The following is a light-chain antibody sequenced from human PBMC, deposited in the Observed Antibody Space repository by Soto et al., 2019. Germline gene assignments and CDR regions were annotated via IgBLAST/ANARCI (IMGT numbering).Light chain of an antibody. CDR3: QQYNNWPPFT. CDR2: GAS. CDR1: QSVSTK. Sequence: EIVMTQSPATLSVSPGERATLSCRASQSVSTKLAWYQQKPGQAPRLLIYGASTRATGIPARFSGSGSGTEFTLTISSLQSEDFAVYYWQQYNNWPPFTFGPGNKVDI. J-gene: IGKJ3*01. V-gene: IGKV3-15*01.